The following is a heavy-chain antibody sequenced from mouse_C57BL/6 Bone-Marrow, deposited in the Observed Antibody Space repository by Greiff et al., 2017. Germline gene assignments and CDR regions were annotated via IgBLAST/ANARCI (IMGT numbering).Heavy chain of an antibody. CDR3: ARIGCGYGGFAY. J-gene: IGHJ3*01. CDR2: IHPNSGST. Sequence: QVQLQQPGAELVKPGASVKLSCKASGYTFTSYWMHWVKQRPGQGLEWIGMIHPNSGSTNYNEKFKSKATLTVDKSSSTAYMQLSSLTSEDSAVYYCARIGCGYGGFAYWGQGTLVTVSA. CDR1: GYTFTSYW. D-gene: IGHD1-2*01. V-gene: IGHV1-64*01.